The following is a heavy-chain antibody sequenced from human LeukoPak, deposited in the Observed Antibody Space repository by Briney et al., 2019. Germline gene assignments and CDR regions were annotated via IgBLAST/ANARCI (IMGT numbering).Heavy chain of an antibody. V-gene: IGHV1-2*06. Sequence: ASVKVSCKASGYTFTGYYMHWVRQAPGQGLEWMGRINPNSGGTNYAQKFQGRVTMTRDTSISTAYMELSRLRSDDTAVYYCARGNWNDEGAFDIWGQGTMVTVSS. CDR1: GYTFTGYY. CDR2: INPNSGGT. D-gene: IGHD1-1*01. CDR3: ARGNWNDEGAFDI. J-gene: IGHJ3*02.